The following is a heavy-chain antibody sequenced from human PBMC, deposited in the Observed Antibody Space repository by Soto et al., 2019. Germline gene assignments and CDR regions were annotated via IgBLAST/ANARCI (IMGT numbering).Heavy chain of an antibody. CDR1: GYSFTSYW. V-gene: IGHV5-10-1*01. CDR2: IDPSDSYT. Sequence: GESLKISCKGSGYSFTSYWISWVRQMPGKGLEWMGRIDPSDSYTNYSPSFQGHVTISADKSISTAYLQWSSLKASDTAMYYCARRDPPYCGGDCYYGMDVWGQGTTVTVS. J-gene: IGHJ6*02. D-gene: IGHD2-21*01. CDR3: ARRDPPYCGGDCYYGMDV.